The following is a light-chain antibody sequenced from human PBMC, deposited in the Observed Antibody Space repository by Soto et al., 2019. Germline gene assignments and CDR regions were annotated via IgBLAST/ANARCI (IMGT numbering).Light chain of an antibody. CDR3: GTWDSCLSAVV. CDR2: DNN. J-gene: IGLJ2*01. CDR1: SSNIGNNY. V-gene: IGLV1-51*01. Sequence: QSVLTQPPSGSAAPGQKVTISCSGSSSNIGNNYVSWYQQLPETAPKLLIYDNNKRPSGIPDRFSGSKSGTSATLGITGLQTGDEADYYCGTWDSCLSAVVFGGGTKLTVL.